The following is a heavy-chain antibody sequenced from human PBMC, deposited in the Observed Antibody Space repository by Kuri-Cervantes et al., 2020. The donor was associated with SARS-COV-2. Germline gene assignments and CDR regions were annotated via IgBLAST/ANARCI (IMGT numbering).Heavy chain of an antibody. CDR1: GFTFSNYA. D-gene: IGHD3-3*01. CDR2: ISYDGNNK. CDR3: AREFHDFWSGYYGPYYFYAMDV. J-gene: IGHJ6*02. V-gene: IGHV3-30-3*01. Sequence: GESLKISCAASGFTFSNYAIHWVRPAPGKGLAWVAVISYDGNNKYYADSVKVRFTISRDDSKNTLYLQMNSLRVEDTAVYYCAREFHDFWSGYYGPYYFYAMDVWGQGTTVTVSS.